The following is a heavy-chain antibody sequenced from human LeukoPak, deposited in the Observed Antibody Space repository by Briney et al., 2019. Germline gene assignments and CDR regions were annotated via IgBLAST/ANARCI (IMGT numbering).Heavy chain of an antibody. J-gene: IGHJ5*02. CDR1: GYTFTGYY. D-gene: IGHD4-17*01. V-gene: IGHV1-2*02. CDR3: ARDRSGDYGDYGAKLGFDP. CDR2: INPNSGGT. Sequence: ASVKVSCKASGYTFTGYYMHWVRQAPGQGLEWMGWINPNSGGTNYAQKFQGRVTMTRDTSISTAYMELSRLRSDDTAVYYCARDRSGDYGDYGAKLGFDPWGQGPLVTVSS.